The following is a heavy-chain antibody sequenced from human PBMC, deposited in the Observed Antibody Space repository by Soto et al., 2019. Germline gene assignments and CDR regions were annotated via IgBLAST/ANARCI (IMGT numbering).Heavy chain of an antibody. J-gene: IGHJ6*02. V-gene: IGHV3-9*01. D-gene: IGHD5-12*01. CDR2: ISWNSGSI. CDR1: GFTFDDYA. CDR3: AKSTRDIVATDDFYYYYGMDV. Sequence: SLKISCAASGFTFDDYAMHWVRQAPGKGLEWVSGISWNSGSIGYADSVKGRFTISRDNDKNSLYLQMNSLRAEDTALYYCAKSTRDIVATDDFYYYYGMDVWGQGTTVTVSS.